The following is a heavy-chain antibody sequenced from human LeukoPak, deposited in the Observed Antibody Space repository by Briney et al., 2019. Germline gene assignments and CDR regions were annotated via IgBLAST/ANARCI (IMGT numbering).Heavy chain of an antibody. CDR3: ARASGHSSGWYLDP. Sequence: ASVKVSCKASGYTFTSYDINWVRQATGQGLEWMGWMNPNSGNTGYAQNFQGRVTMTRNTSISTAYMELSSLRSEDTAVYYCARASGHSSGWYLDPWGQGTLVTVSS. J-gene: IGHJ5*02. CDR1: GYTFTSYD. D-gene: IGHD6-19*01. V-gene: IGHV1-8*01. CDR2: MNPNSGNT.